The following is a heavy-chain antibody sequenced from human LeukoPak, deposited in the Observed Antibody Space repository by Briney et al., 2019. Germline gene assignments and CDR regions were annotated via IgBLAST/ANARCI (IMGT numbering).Heavy chain of an antibody. V-gene: IGHV1-2*02. CDR2: INPNSGGT. Sequence: ASVKVSCKASGYTFTGYYIHWVRHAPGQGLEWMGWINPNSGGTNYAQKFQGRVTMTRDTSISTAYMELSSLRSDDTAIYYCARRVFSGWGYYFDYWGQGTLVTVSS. J-gene: IGHJ4*02. D-gene: IGHD6-19*01. CDR1: GYTFTGYY. CDR3: ARRVFSGWGYYFDY.